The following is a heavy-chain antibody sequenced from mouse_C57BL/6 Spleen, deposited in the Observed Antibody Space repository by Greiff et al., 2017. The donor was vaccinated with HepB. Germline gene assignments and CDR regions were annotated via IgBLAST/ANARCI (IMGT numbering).Heavy chain of an antibody. Sequence: QVQLQQPGAELVKPGASVKMSCKASGYTFTSYWITWVKQRPGQGLEWIGRIDPNSGGTKYNEKFKSKATLTVDKPSSTAYMQLSSLTSEDSAVYYCARFYDGYYAWFAYWGQGTLVTVSA. D-gene: IGHD2-3*01. CDR1: GYTFTSYW. V-gene: IGHV1-72*01. CDR2: IDPNSGGT. J-gene: IGHJ3*01. CDR3: ARFYDGYYAWFAY.